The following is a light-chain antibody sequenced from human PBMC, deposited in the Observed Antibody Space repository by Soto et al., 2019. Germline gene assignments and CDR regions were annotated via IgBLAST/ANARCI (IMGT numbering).Light chain of an antibody. CDR2: AAS. Sequence: SQSPASLSASVGDRVTITCRASQGISSALVWYQQQPGKAPKLLIYAASSLQSGVPSRFSGSGSGTDFTLTISSLQPEDFATYYCQQSYSTPITFGQGTRLEV. CDR3: QQSYSTPIT. V-gene: IGKV1-39*01. CDR1: QGISSA. J-gene: IGKJ5*01.